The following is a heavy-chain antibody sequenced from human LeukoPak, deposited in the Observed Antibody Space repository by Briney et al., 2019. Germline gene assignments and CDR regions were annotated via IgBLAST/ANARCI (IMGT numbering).Heavy chain of an antibody. CDR2: INHSGST. Sequence: SETLSLTCAVYGGSFSGYYWSWIRQPPGKGLEWIGEINHSGSTNYNPSLKSRVTISVDTSKNQFSLKLSSVTAAVTAVYYCAREGSSWYDYWGQGTLVTVSS. CDR3: AREGSSWYDY. V-gene: IGHV4-34*01. CDR1: GGSFSGYY. J-gene: IGHJ4*02. D-gene: IGHD6-13*01.